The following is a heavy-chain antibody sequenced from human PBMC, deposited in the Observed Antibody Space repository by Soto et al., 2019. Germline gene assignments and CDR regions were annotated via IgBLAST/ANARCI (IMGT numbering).Heavy chain of an antibody. CDR3: XXXXXXXXXXAS. CDR1: GYTFTSYG. V-gene: IGHV1-18*01. CDR2: ISAYNGNT. J-gene: IGHJ5*02. Sequence: QVQLVQSGAEVKKPGASVKVSCKASGYTFTSYGINWVRQAPGQGLEWMGWISAYNGNTNYAQKLQGRVTMTTDTTTSTAYMGLRSLEXDXXXXXXXXXXXXXXXXXASWGQGTLVTVSS.